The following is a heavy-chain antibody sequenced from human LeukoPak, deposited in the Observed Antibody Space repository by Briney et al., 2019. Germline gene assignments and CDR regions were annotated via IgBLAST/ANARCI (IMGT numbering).Heavy chain of an antibody. CDR3: ARARVAGLDC. Sequence: SETLSLTCTVSGGSISSYYWSWIRQPPGKGLEWIGYIYYSGSTNYNPSLKSRVTISVDTSRNQFSLKLSSVTAADTAVYYCARARVAGLDCWGLGTLVTVSS. V-gene: IGHV4-59*01. D-gene: IGHD3-10*01. CDR1: GGSISSYY. J-gene: IGHJ4*02. CDR2: IYYSGST.